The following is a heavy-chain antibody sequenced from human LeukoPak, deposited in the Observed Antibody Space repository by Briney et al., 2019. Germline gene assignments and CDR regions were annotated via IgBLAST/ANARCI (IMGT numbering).Heavy chain of an antibody. CDR1: GFTFSSYG. D-gene: IGHD1-26*01. J-gene: IGHJ4*02. Sequence: GGSLRLSCAASGFTFSSYGMHWVRQAPGKGLEWVAVIWYDGSNKYYADSVKGRFTISRDNSKNTLYLQMNSLRAEDTAVYYCARPIVGASWGYSDYWGQGTLVTVSS. CDR3: ARPIVGASWGYSDY. V-gene: IGHV3-33*01. CDR2: IWYDGSNK.